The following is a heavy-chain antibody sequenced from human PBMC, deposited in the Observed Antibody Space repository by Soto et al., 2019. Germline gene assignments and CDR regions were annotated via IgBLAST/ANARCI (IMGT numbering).Heavy chain of an antibody. CDR2: IKEDGSEK. J-gene: IGHJ4*02. V-gene: IGHV3-7*02. Sequence: GGSLRLSCAASGITFSDYWMSWVRQAPGKGLEWVANIKEDGSEKYYVDSVKGRFTISRDNAKNSLFLQMNSLRAEDTAVYYCARGAWYFAYWGQGALVTVSS. CDR3: ARGAWYFAY. CDR1: GITFSDYW.